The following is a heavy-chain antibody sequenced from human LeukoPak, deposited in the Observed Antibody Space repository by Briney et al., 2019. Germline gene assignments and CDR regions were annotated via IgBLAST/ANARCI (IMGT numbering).Heavy chain of an antibody. J-gene: IGHJ4*02. CDR3: VRDLGEMTTMS. CDR1: GFTFSSYW. D-gene: IGHD5-24*01. CDR2: IKEDGSDK. Sequence: PGGSLKLSCAASGFTFSSYWMSWVRQAPGKGLEWVANIKEDGSDKYYVDSVKGRFTFSRDNAKKSLYLQMNSLRAEDTAVYYCVRDLGEMTTMSWGQGTLVIVSS. V-gene: IGHV3-7*01.